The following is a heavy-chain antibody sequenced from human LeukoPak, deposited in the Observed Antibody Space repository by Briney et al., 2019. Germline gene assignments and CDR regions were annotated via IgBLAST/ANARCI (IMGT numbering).Heavy chain of an antibody. CDR2: IGGGGST. D-gene: IGHD3-16*01. V-gene: IGHV3-23*01. Sequence: GGSLRLSSAASGFTFSSYAMIWVRQAPGKGLEWVSAIGGGGSTYYADSVKGRFTISRDNSKNTLYLQMNSLRAEDTAVYYCAELEGGGTAYWGQGTQVTVSS. CDR1: GFTFSSYA. CDR3: AELEGGGTAY. J-gene: IGHJ4*02.